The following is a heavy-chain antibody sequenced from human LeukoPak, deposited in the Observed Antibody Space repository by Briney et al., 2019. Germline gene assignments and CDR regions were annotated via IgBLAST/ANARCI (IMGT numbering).Heavy chain of an antibody. J-gene: IGHJ3*02. V-gene: IGHV1-2*02. D-gene: IGHD3-22*01. CDR3: ARDKRGYYDSSGYYPGAFDI. Sequence: GASVKVSCKASGYTFTGYYMHWVRQAPGQGLEWMGWINPNSGGTNYAQKFQGRVTMTRDTSISTAYMELSRLRSNDTAVYYCARDKRGYYDSSGYYPGAFDIWGQGTMVTVSS. CDR2: INPNSGGT. CDR1: GYTFTGYY.